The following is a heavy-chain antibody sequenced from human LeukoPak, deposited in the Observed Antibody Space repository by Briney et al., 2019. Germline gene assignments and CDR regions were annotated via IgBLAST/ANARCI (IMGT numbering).Heavy chain of an antibody. CDR2: ISDTSTLI. J-gene: IGHJ5*01. CDR1: GFTFRDYT. Sequence: GGSLRLSCTASGFTFRDYTINWVRQAPGEGLEWVSYISDTSTLIYYAASVKGRFTISRDNAKNSLYLQMNSLRAEDTAMYYCARGTSRGSRYGFDSWGQGILVTVTS. D-gene: IGHD6-19*01. V-gene: IGHV3-48*01. CDR3: ARGTSRGSRYGFDS.